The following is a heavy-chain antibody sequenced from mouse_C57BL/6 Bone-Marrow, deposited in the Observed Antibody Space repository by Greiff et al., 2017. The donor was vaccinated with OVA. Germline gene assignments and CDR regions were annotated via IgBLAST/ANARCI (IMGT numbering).Heavy chain of an antibody. D-gene: IGHD3-2*02. Sequence: VKVVESGAELVKPGASVKLSCKASGYTFTEYTIHWVKQRSGQGLEWIGWFYPGSGSIKYNEKFKDKATLTADKSSSTVYMELSRLTSEDSAVYFCARHPYSSGYGYAMDYWGQGTSVTGSS. J-gene: IGHJ4*01. CDR3: ARHPYSSGYGYAMDY. CDR2: FYPGSGSI. CDR1: GYTFTEYT. V-gene: IGHV1-62-2*01.